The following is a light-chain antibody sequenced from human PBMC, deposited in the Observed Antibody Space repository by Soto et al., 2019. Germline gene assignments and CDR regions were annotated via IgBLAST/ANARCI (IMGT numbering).Light chain of an antibody. J-gene: IGKJ5*01. V-gene: IGKV3-11*01. CDR3: QQRSNWPIT. CDR2: DAS. CDR1: QSVSSY. Sequence: EIVLTQSPATLSLSPGERATLSCRASQSVSSYLAWYQQKPGQAPRLLIYDASNRATGITARFSGSGSGTDCTLTISSLEPEDFAVYYCQQRSNWPITFGQGTRLEIK.